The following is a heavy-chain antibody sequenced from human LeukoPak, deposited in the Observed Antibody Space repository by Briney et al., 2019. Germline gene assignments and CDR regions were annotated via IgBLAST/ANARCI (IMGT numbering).Heavy chain of an antibody. CDR2: ISSSGSTI. Sequence: GGSLRLSCAASGFTFSSYEMNWVRQAPGKGLEWVSYISSSGSTIYYADSVKGRFTISRDNAKNSLYLQMNSLRAGDTAVYYCARELTVAGTLIDYWGQGTLVTVSS. V-gene: IGHV3-48*03. CDR1: GFTFSSYE. CDR3: ARELTVAGTLIDY. J-gene: IGHJ4*02. D-gene: IGHD6-19*01.